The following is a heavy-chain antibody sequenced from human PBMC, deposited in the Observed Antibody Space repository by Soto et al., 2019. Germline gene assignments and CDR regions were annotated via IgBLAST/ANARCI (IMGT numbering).Heavy chain of an antibody. J-gene: IGHJ4*02. CDR3: ARGVVVAATSFDY. D-gene: IGHD2-15*01. CDR2: INHSGST. V-gene: IGHV4-34*01. CDR1: GGSFSGYY. Sequence: QVQLQQWGAGLLKPSETLSLTCAVYGGSFSGYYWSWIRQPPGKGLEWIGEINHSGSTNYNPSPKSRVTISVDTSKNQFSLKLSSVTAADTAVYYCARGVVVAATSFDYWGQGTLVTVSS.